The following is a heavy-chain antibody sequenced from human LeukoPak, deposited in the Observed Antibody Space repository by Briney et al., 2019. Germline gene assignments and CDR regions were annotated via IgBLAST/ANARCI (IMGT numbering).Heavy chain of an antibody. Sequence: GGSLRLSCAASGFTFSSFAMSWVRQAPGKGLEWVSAFSGSGGNTYYADSVKGRFTISRDNSKNTLYLQMNNLRAEDTAVYYCAKDPYGSGSYSWFDPWGQGTLVTVSS. CDR1: GFTFSSFA. D-gene: IGHD3-10*01. CDR3: AKDPYGSGSYSWFDP. J-gene: IGHJ5*02. CDR2: FSGSGGNT. V-gene: IGHV3-23*01.